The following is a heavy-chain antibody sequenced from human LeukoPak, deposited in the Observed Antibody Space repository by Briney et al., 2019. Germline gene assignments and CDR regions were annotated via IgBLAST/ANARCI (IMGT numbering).Heavy chain of an antibody. Sequence: ASVKVSCKASGFTFTAYYMHWMRQAPGQGPEYMGLFNPKSGGTDYAQKFQGRVTMTRDTSISTAYMELSRLRSDDTAVYYCASDSSGYYNWFDPWGQGTLVTVSS. D-gene: IGHD3-22*01. CDR3: ASDSSGYYNWFDP. V-gene: IGHV1-2*02. CDR2: FNPKSGGT. J-gene: IGHJ5*02. CDR1: GFTFTAYY.